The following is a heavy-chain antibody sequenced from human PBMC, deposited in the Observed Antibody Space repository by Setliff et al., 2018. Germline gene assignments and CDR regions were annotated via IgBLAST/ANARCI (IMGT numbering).Heavy chain of an antibody. CDR2: ISTNGGNT. Sequence: LRLSCAASGFTFSGYWMTWVRQAPGKGLEYVSAISTNGGNTYYADSVKGRFTISRDNSKNTLYLQMGSLRLEDMAVYYCARAFYYDFWTFDYWGQGTLVTVSS. CDR1: GFTFSGYW. CDR3: ARAFYYDFWTFDY. D-gene: IGHD3-3*01. V-gene: IGHV3-64*02. J-gene: IGHJ4*02.